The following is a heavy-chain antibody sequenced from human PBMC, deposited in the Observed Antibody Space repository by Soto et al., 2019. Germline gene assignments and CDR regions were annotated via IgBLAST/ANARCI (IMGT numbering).Heavy chain of an antibody. D-gene: IGHD3-10*01. J-gene: IGHJ2*01. V-gene: IGHV3-30-3*01. CDR2: ISFDGSDK. CDR1: GFTFSSSA. Sequence: ESGGGVVQPGRSLRLSCVASGFTFSSSAMHWVRQAPGKGLEWVAVISFDGSDKDYADSVKGRFTVSRDNSKNTLFLQMNSLRVEDTALYYCARVRSSGLLNWYFDLWGRGTLVTVSS. CDR3: ARVRSSGLLNWYFDL.